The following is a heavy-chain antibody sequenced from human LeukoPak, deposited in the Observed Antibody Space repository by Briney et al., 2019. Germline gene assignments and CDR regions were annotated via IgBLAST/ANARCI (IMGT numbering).Heavy chain of an antibody. J-gene: IGHJ4*02. V-gene: IGHV4-59*01. CDR3: AASEYSSSSPDY. D-gene: IGHD6-6*01. CDR2: ICYSGST. Sequence: SETLSLTCTVSGGSISSYYWSWIRQPPGKGPEWIGYICYSGSTNYNPSLKSRVTISVDTSKNQFSLKLSSVTAADTAVYYCAASEYSSSSPDYWGQGTLVTVSS. CDR1: GGSISSYY.